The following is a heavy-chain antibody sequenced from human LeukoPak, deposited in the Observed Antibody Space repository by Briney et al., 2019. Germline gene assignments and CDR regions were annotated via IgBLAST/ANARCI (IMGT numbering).Heavy chain of an antibody. D-gene: IGHD2/OR15-2a*01. V-gene: IGHV4-59*08. J-gene: IGHJ4*02. CDR3: AGHHPRNTVDF. CDR1: GGSVSSYY. CDR2: ISDIGSI. Sequence: SETLSLTCTVSGGSVSSYYWSWIRQPPGKGLKWIAYISDIGSINYNPSLKSRVTISLDTSKNQFSLKLSSVTAADTAVYYCAGHHPRNTVDFWGQGTLVTVSS.